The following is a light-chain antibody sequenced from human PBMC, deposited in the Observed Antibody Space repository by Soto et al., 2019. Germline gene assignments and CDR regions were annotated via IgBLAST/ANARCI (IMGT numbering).Light chain of an antibody. CDR3: QQANSFPLT. Sequence: DIQMTQSPSSLSASLGDRVTITCRASQSISSYLNWYQHKPGKAPKLLIYAASSLQSGVPSRFSGSGSGTDFTLTISSLQPEDFATYYCQQANSFPLTFGGGTKVDIK. J-gene: IGKJ4*01. CDR2: AAS. CDR1: QSISSY. V-gene: IGKV1-39*01.